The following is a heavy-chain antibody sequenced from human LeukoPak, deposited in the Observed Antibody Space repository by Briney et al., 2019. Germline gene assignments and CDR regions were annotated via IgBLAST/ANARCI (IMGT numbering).Heavy chain of an antibody. D-gene: IGHD6-19*01. Sequence: PSETLSLTCTVSGGSISSSSYYWGWIRQPPGKGLEWIGSIYYSGSTYYNPSLKSRVTISVDTSKNQFSLKLSSVTAADTAVYYCARQGRYSSGWYYFDYWGQGTLVTVSS. CDR3: ARQGRYSSGWYYFDY. J-gene: IGHJ4*02. CDR2: IYYSGST. V-gene: IGHV4-39*01. CDR1: GGSISSSSYY.